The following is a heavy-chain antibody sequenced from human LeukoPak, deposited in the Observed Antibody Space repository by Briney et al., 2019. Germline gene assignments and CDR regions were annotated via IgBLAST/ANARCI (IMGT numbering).Heavy chain of an antibody. V-gene: IGHV3-9*01. CDR1: GFTFDDYA. J-gene: IGHJ4*02. D-gene: IGHD6-19*01. CDR2: ISWNSGSI. CDR3: AKGASIGWSPYFDY. Sequence: GGSLRLSCAASGFTFDDYAMHWVRQAPGKGLEWVSGISWNSGSIGYADSVKGRFTISRDNAKNSLYLQMNSLRAEDTALYYCAKGASIGWSPYFDYWGQGTLVTVSS.